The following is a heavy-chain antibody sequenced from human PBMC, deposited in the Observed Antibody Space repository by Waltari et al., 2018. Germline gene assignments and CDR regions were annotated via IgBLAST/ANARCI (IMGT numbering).Heavy chain of an antibody. D-gene: IGHD4-17*01. J-gene: IGHJ5*02. CDR1: GGSFSGYY. V-gene: IGHV4-34*01. Sequence: QVQLQQWGAGLLKPSETLSLTCAVYGGSFSGYYWSWIRQPPGKGLEWIGEINHSGSTNYNPSLKSRVTRSVDTSKNQFSLKLSSVTAADTAGYYCAREPDYGDDNWFDPWGQGTLVTVSS. CDR2: INHSGST. CDR3: AREPDYGDDNWFDP.